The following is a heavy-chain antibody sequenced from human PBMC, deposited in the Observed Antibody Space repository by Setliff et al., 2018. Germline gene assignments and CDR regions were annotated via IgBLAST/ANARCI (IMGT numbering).Heavy chain of an antibody. Sequence: SETLSLTCTVSGGSISSGGYYWSWIRQHPGKGLEWIGYIYYSGSTYYNPSLKSRVTISVDTSKNQFSLKLSSVTAADTAVYYCARCDGVYYHYMDVWGKGTTVTVSS. J-gene: IGHJ6*03. CDR1: GGSISSGGYY. CDR3: ARCDGVYYHYMDV. D-gene: IGHD3-10*01. CDR2: IYYSGST. V-gene: IGHV4-31*03.